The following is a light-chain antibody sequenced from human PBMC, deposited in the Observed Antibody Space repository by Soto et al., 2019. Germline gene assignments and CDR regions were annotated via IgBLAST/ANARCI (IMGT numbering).Light chain of an antibody. Sequence: EIVWTQSPGTLSLSPGERATLSCRASQTVSSTYLAWYQHQPGQAPRLLIYRTSRRATGIPDRFTGSGSGTDFTLTISRLEPEDFAVYYCQQYGTSPPLTFGGGNKVEIK. V-gene: IGKV3-20*01. CDR2: RTS. CDR3: QQYGTSPPLT. J-gene: IGKJ4*01. CDR1: QTVSSTY.